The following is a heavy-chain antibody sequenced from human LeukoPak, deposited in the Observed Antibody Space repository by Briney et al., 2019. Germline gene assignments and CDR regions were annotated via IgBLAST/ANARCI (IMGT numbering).Heavy chain of an antibody. CDR2: IIPIFGTA. D-gene: IGHD6-19*01. CDR1: GGTLSSYA. V-gene: IGHV1-69*01. J-gene: IGHJ3*02. CDR3: ARGGIAVASAFDI. Sequence: SVKVSCKASGGTLSSYAISWVRQAPGQGLEWMGGIIPIFGTANYAQKFQGRVTITADESTSTAYMELSSLRSEDTAVYYCARGGIAVASAFDIWGQGTMVTVSS.